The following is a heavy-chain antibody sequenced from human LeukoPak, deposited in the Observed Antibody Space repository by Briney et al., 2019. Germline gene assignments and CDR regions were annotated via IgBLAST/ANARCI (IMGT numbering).Heavy chain of an antibody. D-gene: IGHD3-3*01. CDR1: GFTFNSYA. V-gene: IGHV3-23*01. Sequence: GGSLRLSCAASGFTFNSYAMSWVRQAPGKGLEWVSGISGHGGRSYYTDSVKGRFTISRDNSKNTLYLQMNSLRAEDTAVYYCAKLISYYDFSSGFFFDYWGQGTLVTVSS. CDR3: AKLISYYDFSSGFFFDY. CDR2: ISGHGGRS. J-gene: IGHJ4*02.